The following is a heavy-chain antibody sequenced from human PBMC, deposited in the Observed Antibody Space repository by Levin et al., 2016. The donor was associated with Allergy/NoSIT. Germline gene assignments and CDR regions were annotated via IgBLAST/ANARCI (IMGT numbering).Heavy chain of an antibody. CDR3: ANAQGGTYSVY. J-gene: IGHJ4*02. V-gene: IGHV4-4*07. Sequence: SETLSLTCTVSGDSIRSYHWSWIRQPAGKGLELIGHIYISGNTNFNPSLKSRVTMSIDTSKNQLSLKLASVTAADTAVYYCANAQGGTYSVYWGQGTLVTVSS. CDR1: GDSIRSYH. CDR2: IYISGNT. D-gene: IGHD1-26*01.